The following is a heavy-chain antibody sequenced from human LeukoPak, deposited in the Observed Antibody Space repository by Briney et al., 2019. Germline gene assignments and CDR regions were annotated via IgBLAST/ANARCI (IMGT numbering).Heavy chain of an antibody. Sequence: GGSLRLSCAASGFTFSSYAMSWVRQAPGKGLEWVSAINGSGGSTYYADSVKGRSTISRDNSKNTLYLQMNSLRAEDTAVYYCAINIDIVVVPAAPGYWGQGTLVTVSS. CDR1: GFTFSSYA. D-gene: IGHD2-2*01. J-gene: IGHJ4*02. CDR2: INGSGGST. V-gene: IGHV3-23*01. CDR3: AINIDIVVVPAAPGY.